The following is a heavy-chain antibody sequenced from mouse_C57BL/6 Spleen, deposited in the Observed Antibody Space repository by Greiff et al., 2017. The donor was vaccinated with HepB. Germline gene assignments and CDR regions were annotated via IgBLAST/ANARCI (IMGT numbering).Heavy chain of an antibody. CDR2: IYPGSGST. CDR3: ARRGSSFAY. Sequence: QVQLKESGAELVKPGASVKMSCKASGYTFTSYWITWVKQRPGQGLEWIGDIYPGSGSTNYNEKFKSKATLTVDTSSSTAYMQLSSLTSEDSAVYYCARRGSSFAYWGQGTLVTVSA. V-gene: IGHV1-55*01. CDR1: GYTFTSYW. D-gene: IGHD6-1*01. J-gene: IGHJ3*01.